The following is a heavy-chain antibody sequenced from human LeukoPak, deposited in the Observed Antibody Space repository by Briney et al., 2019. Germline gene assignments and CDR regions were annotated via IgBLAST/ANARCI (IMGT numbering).Heavy chain of an antibody. V-gene: IGHV3-21*01. CDR2: ISSSSSYI. J-gene: IGHJ4*02. CDR1: GFTFSSYS. D-gene: IGHD4-23*01. Sequence: GGSLRLSCAASGFTFSSYSMNWVRQAPGKGLEWVSSISSSSSYIYYADSVKGRFTISRDNSKNTLYLQMNSLRAEDTAVYYCATHTTVAYFDYWGQGTLVTVSS. CDR3: ATHTTVAYFDY.